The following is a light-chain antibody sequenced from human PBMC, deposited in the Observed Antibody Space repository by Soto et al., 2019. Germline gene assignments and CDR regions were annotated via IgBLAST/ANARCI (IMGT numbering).Light chain of an antibody. CDR3: QQYATYWT. J-gene: IGKJ1*01. CDR1: QSISPW. V-gene: IGKV1-5*03. Sequence: DIQMTQSPSTLSASVGDRVTITCRASQSISPWLAWYQQIPGEAPKLLIYKASSLESWVPSRFSGSGSGTEFTLTISSLQPDDVATYYCQQYATYWTSGQGTKV. CDR2: KAS.